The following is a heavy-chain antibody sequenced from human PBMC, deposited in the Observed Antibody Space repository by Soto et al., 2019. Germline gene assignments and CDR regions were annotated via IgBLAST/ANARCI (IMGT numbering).Heavy chain of an antibody. V-gene: IGHV1-46*01. Sequence: ASVKVSCKASGYTFTSYYMHWVRQAPGQGLEWMGIINPSGGSTSYAQKFQGRVTMTRDTSTSTVYMELSSLRSEDTAVYYCATSRFYDFWSGSRLGYYYMDVWGKGTTVTVSS. CDR1: GYTFTSYY. J-gene: IGHJ6*03. CDR3: ATSRFYDFWSGSRLGYYYMDV. CDR2: INPSGGST. D-gene: IGHD3-3*01.